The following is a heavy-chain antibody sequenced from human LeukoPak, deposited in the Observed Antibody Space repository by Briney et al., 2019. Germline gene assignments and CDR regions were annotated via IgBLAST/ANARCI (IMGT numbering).Heavy chain of an antibody. CDR2: IIPIFGTA. J-gene: IGHJ3*02. D-gene: IGHD3-22*01. CDR3: ARTGGDSSGYVLSDAFDI. V-gene: IGHV1-69*13. Sequence: SVTVSCKASGGTFSSYAISWVRQAPGQGLEWMGGIIPIFGTANYAQKFQGRVTITADESTSTAYMELSSLRSEDTAVYYCARTGGDSSGYVLSDAFDIWGQGTMVTVSS. CDR1: GGTFSSYA.